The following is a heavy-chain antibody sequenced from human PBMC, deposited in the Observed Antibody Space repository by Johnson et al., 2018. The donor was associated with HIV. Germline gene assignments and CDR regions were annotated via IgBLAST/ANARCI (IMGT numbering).Heavy chain of an antibody. D-gene: IGHD1-26*01. V-gene: IGHV3-74*01. CDR1: GFTFSSYW. CDR3: ARDLSGSSTVLSDAFDI. J-gene: IGHJ3*02. CDR2: ITSDGSST. Sequence: VQLVESGGGLVQPGGSLRLSCAASGFTFSSYWMHWVRQAPGKGLVWVSRITSDGSSTSYADSVKGRFPISRDNARNSLYLQMNSLRAEDTAVYYCARDLSGSSTVLSDAFDIWGQGTMVTVSS.